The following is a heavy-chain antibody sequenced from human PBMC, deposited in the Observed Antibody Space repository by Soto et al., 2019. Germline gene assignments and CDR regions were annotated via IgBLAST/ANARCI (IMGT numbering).Heavy chain of an antibody. CDR1: EGTISSFG. CDR3: AQWMTTVISNYYGMDV. D-gene: IGHD4-17*01. Sequence: PGGSMRHSSAASEGTISSFGVTWIRQKQGKGLEWVSTISGSGGSTYYADSVKGRFTISRDNSKNTLYLQMNSLRAEDTALYYCAQWMTTVISNYYGMDVWGQGTTVTVSS. J-gene: IGHJ6*02. CDR2: ISGSGGST. V-gene: IGHV3-23*01.